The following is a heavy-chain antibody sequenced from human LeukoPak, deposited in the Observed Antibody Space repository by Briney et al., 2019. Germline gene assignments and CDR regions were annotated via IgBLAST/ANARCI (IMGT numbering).Heavy chain of an antibody. Sequence: PSETLSLTCTVSGGSISSHYWSWIRQPPGKGLEWIGYIYSSGSTNYNPSLKSRVTISVDTSESQFSLKLKSVTAADTAVYYCARLGPATIPSYWYFDFWGRGTLVTVSS. V-gene: IGHV4-59*11. CDR3: ARLGPATIPSYWYFDF. CDR1: GGSISSHY. J-gene: IGHJ2*01. D-gene: IGHD2-2*01. CDR2: IYSSGST.